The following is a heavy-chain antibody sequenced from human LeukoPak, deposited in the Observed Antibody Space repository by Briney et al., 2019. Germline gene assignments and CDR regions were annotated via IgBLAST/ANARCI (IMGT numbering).Heavy chain of an antibody. D-gene: IGHD6-19*01. J-gene: IGHJ4*02. CDR2: ISRSGGTT. V-gene: IGHV3-23*01. CDR3: AKVIYTTGWSYFDN. Sequence: GGSLRLSCAASGFTFSNAWMSWVRQAPGKGLEWVSTISRSGGTTYYADSVKGRVTISRDNSNNTLYLRMNSLRAEDTAVYYCAKVIYTTGWSYFDNWGQGTLFTVSS. CDR1: GFTFSNAW.